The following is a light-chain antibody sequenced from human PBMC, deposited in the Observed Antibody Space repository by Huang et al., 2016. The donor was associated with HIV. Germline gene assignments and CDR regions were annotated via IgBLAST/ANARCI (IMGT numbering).Light chain of an antibody. Sequence: EVVLTQSPDSLSLSAGERASLSCRASRNLTNSQLAWYPQKLGQPPRLLVFGASTRVSGSPERFTGSMSGADFTLSISGLEPDDFATYYCQEYDTFSFGQGTRLE. V-gene: IGKV3-20*01. CDR3: QEYDTFS. CDR1: RNLTNSQ. J-gene: IGKJ2*01. CDR2: GAS.